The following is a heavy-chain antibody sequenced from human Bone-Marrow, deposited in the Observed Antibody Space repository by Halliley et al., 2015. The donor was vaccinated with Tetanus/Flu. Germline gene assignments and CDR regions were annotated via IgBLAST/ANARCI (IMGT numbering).Heavy chain of an antibody. J-gene: IGHJ6*02. Sequence: TLSLTCTVSGGSISSGGYYWSWIRQHPGKGLEWIGDIYYSGSTYYNPSPQSRVTTSVDTSKNQFSLKMTSVTAADTAVYYCARGLGDRGYCSSGSCYYYYGMDVWGQGTTVTVSS. CDR2: IYYSGST. D-gene: IGHD2-15*01. CDR1: GGSISSGGYY. CDR3: ARGLGDRGYCSSGSCYYYYGMDV. V-gene: IGHV4-31*03.